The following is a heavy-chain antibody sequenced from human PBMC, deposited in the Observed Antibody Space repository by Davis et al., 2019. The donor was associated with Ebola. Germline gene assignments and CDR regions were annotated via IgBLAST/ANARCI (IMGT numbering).Heavy chain of an antibody. J-gene: IGHJ5*02. CDR2: ISSSSSYT. CDR3: VGRGSSSGPEFDP. D-gene: IGHD6-13*01. V-gene: IGHV3-11*06. Sequence: GESLKISCAASGFTFSDYYMSWIRQAPRKGLEWVSYISSSSSYTNYADSVKGRFTISRDNAKNSLYLQMNSLRAEDTAVYYCVGRGSSSGPEFDPWGQGTLVTVSS. CDR1: GFTFSDYY.